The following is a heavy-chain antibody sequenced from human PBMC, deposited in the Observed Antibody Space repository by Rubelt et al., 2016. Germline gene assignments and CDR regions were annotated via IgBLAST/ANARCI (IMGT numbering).Heavy chain of an antibody. Sequence: EVQLVESGGGLVKPGGSLRLSCATSGFTFSTSAMSWVRQAPGKGLEWVSVISGSGGDTYYADSVKGRFTISRDNSKNTLYMQMNSLRAEDTAVYYCAKVYYGTSGYYRYYFDYWGQGTLVTVSS. CDR1: GFTFSTSA. J-gene: IGHJ4*02. D-gene: IGHD3-22*01. CDR3: AKVYYGTSGYYRYYFDY. CDR2: ISGSGGDT. V-gene: IGHV3-23*04.